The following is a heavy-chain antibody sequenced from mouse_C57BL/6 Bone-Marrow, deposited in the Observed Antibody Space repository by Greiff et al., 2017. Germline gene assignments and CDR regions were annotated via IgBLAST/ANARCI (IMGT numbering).Heavy chain of an antibody. Sequence: VQLQQSGAELVRPGASVKLSCTASGFNIKDDYMHWVKQRPEQGLVWIGWIVPENGDTEYASTFQGQATITADTSSNTAYLQLSSLTSEDTTVYYDDTEITKVVTTLSYYYAMDYWGQGTSVTVSA. V-gene: IGHV14-4*01. D-gene: IGHD1-1*01. CDR1: GFNIKDDY. J-gene: IGHJ4*01. CDR3: DTEITKVVTTLSYYYAMDY. CDR2: IVPENGDT.